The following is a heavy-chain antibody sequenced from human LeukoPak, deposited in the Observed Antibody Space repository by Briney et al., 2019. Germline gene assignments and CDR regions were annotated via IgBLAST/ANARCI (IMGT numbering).Heavy chain of an antibody. J-gene: IGHJ5*02. CDR2: IIPIFGTA. CDR3: ARRNYDFWSDYYRNWFDP. CDR1: GGTFSSYA. D-gene: IGHD3-3*01. V-gene: IGHV1-69*01. Sequence: GASVKVSCKACGGTFSSYAISWVRQAPGQGLEWMGGIIPIFGTANHAQKFQGRVTITADESTSTAYMELSSLRSEDTAVYYCARRNYDFWSDYYRNWFDPWGQGTLVTVSS.